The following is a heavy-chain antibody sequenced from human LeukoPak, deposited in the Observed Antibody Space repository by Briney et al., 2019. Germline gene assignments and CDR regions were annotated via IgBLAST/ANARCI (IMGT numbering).Heavy chain of an antibody. Sequence: PGGSLRLSCAASGFSFSIYGMHWVRQAPGKGLEWVAVISHDGKNDYFADSVKGRFTISRDNSKNTLYLQMNSLTTEDTAVYYCARELVTAAHFDYWGQGTLVTVSS. V-gene: IGHV3-30*03. CDR2: ISHDGKND. CDR1: GFSFSIYG. D-gene: IGHD2-21*02. J-gene: IGHJ4*02. CDR3: ARELVTAAHFDY.